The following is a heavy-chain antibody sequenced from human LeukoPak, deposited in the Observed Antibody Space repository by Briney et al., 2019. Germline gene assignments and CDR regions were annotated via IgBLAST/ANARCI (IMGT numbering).Heavy chain of an antibody. Sequence: ASVKVSCKASGYTFSSYGFSWVRQAPGQGLEWMGWINAYNGNTNYAQNLQGRVTMTTDTSTSTASMELRSLRSDDTAVYYCARRQGTTLNFDYWGQGTLVTVSS. V-gene: IGHV1-18*01. CDR2: INAYNGNT. CDR1: GYTFSSYG. D-gene: IGHD1-1*01. CDR3: ARRQGTTLNFDY. J-gene: IGHJ4*02.